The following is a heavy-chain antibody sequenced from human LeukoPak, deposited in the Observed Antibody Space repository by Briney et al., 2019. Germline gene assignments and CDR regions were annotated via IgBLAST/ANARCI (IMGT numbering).Heavy chain of an antibody. CDR3: AKDIYTVDAFDI. CDR2: ISGSGDST. D-gene: IGHD3-16*01. J-gene: IGHJ3*02. V-gene: IGHV3-23*01. Sequence: GGSLRLSCTASKLTFSNYAMSWVRQASGKGLEWVSAISGSGDSTYYADSVEGRFTISRDTSNNTLYLQMKSLRAEDTAVYYCAKDIYTVDAFDIWGQGTMVTVSS. CDR1: KLTFSNYA.